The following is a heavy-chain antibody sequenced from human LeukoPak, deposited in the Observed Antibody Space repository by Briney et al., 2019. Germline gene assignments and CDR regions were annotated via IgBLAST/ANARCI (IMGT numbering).Heavy chain of an antibody. CDR2: IYYSGST. CDR3: ARVILTGYYHFDY. J-gene: IGHJ4*02. CDR1: GGSISSGGYY. V-gene: IGHV4-31*03. Sequence: SETLSLTCTVSGGSISSGGYYWSWIRQHPGKGLEWIGYIYYSGSTYYNPSLKSRVTISVDTSKNQFSLKLSSVTAADTAVYYCARVILTGYYHFDYWGQGTLVTVSS. D-gene: IGHD3-9*01.